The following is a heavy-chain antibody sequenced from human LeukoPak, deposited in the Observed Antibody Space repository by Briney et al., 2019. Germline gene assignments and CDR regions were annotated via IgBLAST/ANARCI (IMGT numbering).Heavy chain of an antibody. CDR2: IYPGDSDT. CDR3: ARRTQMGATSPGFDY. D-gene: IGHD1-26*01. J-gene: IGHJ4*02. V-gene: IGHV5-51*01. Sequence: GESLKISCKGSGYSFTSYWIGWVRQMPGKGLEWMAIIYPGDSDTRYSPSFQGQVTISADKSISTAYLQWSSLKASDTAMYYCARRTQMGATSPGFDYWGQGTLVTVSS. CDR1: GYSFTSYW.